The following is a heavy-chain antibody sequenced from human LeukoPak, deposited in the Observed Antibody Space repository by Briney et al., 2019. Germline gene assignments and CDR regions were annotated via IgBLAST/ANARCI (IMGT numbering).Heavy chain of an antibody. V-gene: IGHV4-59*08. CDR3: ARHGTISSESYFDY. D-gene: IGHD1-14*01. Sequence: PSETLSLTCSVSGSSVSSYYWSWIRQSPGKGLEWIGYIHNSGRTNYNPSLKSRVTGFVDTSKNQVSLRLSSVTAADTAVYYCARHGTISSESYFDYWGQGALVTVSS. CDR2: IHNSGRT. CDR1: GSSVSSYY. J-gene: IGHJ4*02.